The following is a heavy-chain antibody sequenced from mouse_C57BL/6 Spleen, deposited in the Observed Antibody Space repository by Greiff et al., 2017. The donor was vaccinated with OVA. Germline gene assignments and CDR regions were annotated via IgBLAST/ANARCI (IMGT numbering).Heavy chain of an antibody. J-gene: IGHJ2*01. Sequence: EVNVVESGGGLVQPGGSLSLSCAASGFTSTDYYMSWVRQPPGKALEWLGFIRNKANGYTTEYSASVKGRFTISRDNSQSILYLQMNALRAEDSATYYCARYYYGSSYVDYWGQGTTLTVSS. D-gene: IGHD1-1*01. CDR1: GFTSTDYY. CDR2: IRNKANGYTT. CDR3: ARYYYGSSYVDY. V-gene: IGHV7-3*01.